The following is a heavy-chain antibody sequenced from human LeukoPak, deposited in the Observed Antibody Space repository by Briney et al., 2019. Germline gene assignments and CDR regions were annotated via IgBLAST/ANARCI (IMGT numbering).Heavy chain of an antibody. CDR1: GFTFSSYA. Sequence: PGGSLRLSCAASGFTFSSYAMSWVRQAPGKGLEWVSAISGSGGSTYYADSVKGRFTISRDNSKNTLYLQMNSLRAEDTAVYYCARPWIQLWLPADFGYWGQGTLVTVSS. CDR3: ARPWIQLWLPADFGY. D-gene: IGHD5-18*01. V-gene: IGHV3-23*01. CDR2: ISGSGGST. J-gene: IGHJ4*02.